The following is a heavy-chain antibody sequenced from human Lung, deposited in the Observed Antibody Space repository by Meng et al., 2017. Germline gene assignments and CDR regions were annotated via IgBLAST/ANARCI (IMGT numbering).Heavy chain of an antibody. CDR3: ARSQQWLDS. J-gene: IGHJ4*02. CDR1: GDIVSSNSAA. V-gene: IGHV6-1*01. Sequence: QVHLQQSGPGLVKPSQPLPLTCAISGDIVSSNSAAWNWIRQSPSRGLEWLGRTYYRSKWYNGYAVSVRSRITINPDTSKNQFSLQQNSVTPEDTAVYYCARSQQWLDSWGQGTLVTVSS. CDR2: TYYRSKWYN. D-gene: IGHD6-19*01.